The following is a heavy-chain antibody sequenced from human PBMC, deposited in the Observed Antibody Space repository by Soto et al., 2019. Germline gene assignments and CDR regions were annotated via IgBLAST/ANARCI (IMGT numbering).Heavy chain of an antibody. CDR3: ARDMAPVYDFWSGYCPYY. Sequence: ASVKVSCKASGYSSTGYAMHWVRQAPGERLEWMGWINAGNGKTKYSQKFQGRVTITRDTSASTAHMEVSSLRSEDTAVYYCARDMAPVYDFWSGYCPYYWGQGTLVTVSS. CDR1: GYSSTGYA. CDR2: INAGNGKT. V-gene: IGHV1-3*01. J-gene: IGHJ4*02. D-gene: IGHD3-3*01.